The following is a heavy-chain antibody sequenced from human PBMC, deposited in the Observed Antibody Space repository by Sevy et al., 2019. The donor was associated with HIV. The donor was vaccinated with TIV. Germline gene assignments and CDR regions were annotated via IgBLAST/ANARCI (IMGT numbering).Heavy chain of an antibody. CDR3: AKGMTDFWSGYLYGYYYYGMDV. CDR2: ISYDGSNK. Sequence: GESLKISCAASGFTFSSYGMHWVRQAPGKGLEWVAVISYDGSNKYYADSVKGRFTISRDNSKNTLYLQMNSLGAEDTAVYYCAKGMTDFWSGYLYGYYYYGMDVWGQGTTVTVSS. D-gene: IGHD3-3*01. CDR1: GFTFSSYG. J-gene: IGHJ6*02. V-gene: IGHV3-30*18.